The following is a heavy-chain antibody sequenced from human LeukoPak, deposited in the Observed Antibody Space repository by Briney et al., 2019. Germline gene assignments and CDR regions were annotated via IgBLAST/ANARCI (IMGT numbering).Heavy chain of an antibody. CDR1: GFTFSGYS. Sequence: GGSLRLSCVASGFTFSGYSMNWVRQAPGKGLEWLSYISTSSTTIYYAHSVKGRFTISRDNSKNTLYLQMSSLRAEDTAVYFCVRGYSFGPYGMDVWGQGTTVTVSS. D-gene: IGHD2-15*01. V-gene: IGHV3-48*01. CDR2: ISTSSTTI. J-gene: IGHJ6*02. CDR3: VRGYSFGPYGMDV.